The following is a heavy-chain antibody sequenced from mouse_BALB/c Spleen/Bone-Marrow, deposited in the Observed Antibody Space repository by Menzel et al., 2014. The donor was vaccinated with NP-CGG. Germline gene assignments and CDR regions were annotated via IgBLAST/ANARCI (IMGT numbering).Heavy chain of an antibody. V-gene: IGHV5-12*02. J-gene: IGHJ4*01. CDR1: GFTFSDYY. D-gene: IGHD4-1*01. CDR2: ITKGGGST. CDR3: ARQLAYAMDY. Sequence: EVKLMESGGGLVQPGGSLKLSCATSGFTFSDYYMYWVRQTPEKRLEWVAYITKGGGSTYYPDIVKGRSTISRDNAKNTLYLQMSRLKSEDTAMYYCARQLAYAMDYWGQGTSVTVSS.